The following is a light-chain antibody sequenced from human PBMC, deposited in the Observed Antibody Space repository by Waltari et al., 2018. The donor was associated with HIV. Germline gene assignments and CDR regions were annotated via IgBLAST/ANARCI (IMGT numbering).Light chain of an antibody. CDR1: SNDVGDYNH. Sequence: QSALTRPASVSGSPGQSITISCIGSSNDVGDYNHVAWYQQHPDKAPKLLIYDVTNRPPGVSNRFSCSKSGNTASLAISGLQAEDEADYFCTAYKYSTRSYVFGTGTKVTVL. J-gene: IGLJ1*01. V-gene: IGLV2-14*03. CDR2: DVT. CDR3: TAYKYSTRSYV.